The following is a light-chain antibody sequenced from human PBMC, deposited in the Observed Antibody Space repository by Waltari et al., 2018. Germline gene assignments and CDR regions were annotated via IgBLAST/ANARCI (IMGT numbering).Light chain of an antibody. V-gene: IGLV7-43*01. J-gene: IGLJ3*02. CDR2: SIN. CDR3: AAWDDNLNGVV. Sequence: QTVVNQEPSLTVSPGGTITLTCASSTGAVTSGHYPNWFQQKPGQAPRALIYSINQRPSGVPDRFPGSNAGTSASLAISGLQSEDEADYYCAAWDDNLNGVVFGGGTKLTVL. CDR1: TGAVTSGHY.